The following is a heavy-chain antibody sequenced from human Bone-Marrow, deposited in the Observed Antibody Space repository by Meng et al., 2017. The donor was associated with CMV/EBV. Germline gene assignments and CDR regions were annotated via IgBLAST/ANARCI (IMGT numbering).Heavy chain of an antibody. CDR2: IGTVGDT. CDR1: GFTFSSYD. V-gene: IGHV3-13*01. J-gene: IGHJ2*01. CDR3: TTGRDQYWYFDL. D-gene: IGHD5-24*01. Sequence: GESLKISCAASGFTFSSYDMHWVRQATGKGLEWVSAIGTVGDTYYPGSVKGRFTISRENAKNSLYLQMNSLKTEDTAVYYCTTGRDQYWYFDLWGRGTLVTVSS.